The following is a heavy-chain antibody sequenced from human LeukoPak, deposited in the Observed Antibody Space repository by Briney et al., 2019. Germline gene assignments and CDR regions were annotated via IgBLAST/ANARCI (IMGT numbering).Heavy chain of an antibody. CDR1: GFAFSTFA. Sequence: GGSLRLSCAASGFAFSTFAMSWVRQAPGKGLEWVSRISGSGRSTYYTDSMKGRFTVYRDNSNNTLYLQMTSLTAEDTATYYCAKGGLGKEVFASWGQGTAVTVSS. D-gene: IGHD3-3*01. V-gene: IGHV3-23*01. CDR3: AKGGLGKEVFAS. J-gene: IGHJ4*02. CDR2: ISGSGRST.